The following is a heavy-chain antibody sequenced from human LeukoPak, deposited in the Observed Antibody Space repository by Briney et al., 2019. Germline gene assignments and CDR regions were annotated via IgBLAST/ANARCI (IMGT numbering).Heavy chain of an antibody. CDR1: GFTFSSYS. J-gene: IGHJ5*02. CDR2: ISSSSSYI. V-gene: IGHV3-21*04. D-gene: IGHD3-22*01. Sequence: GGSLRLSCAASGFTFSSYSMNWVRQAPGKGLEWVSSISSSSSYIYYADSVKGRFTISRDNAKNSLYLQMNSLRAEDTAVYYCAKDRTYYYDSSGYYTWGQGTLVTVSS. CDR3: AKDRTYYYDSSGYYT.